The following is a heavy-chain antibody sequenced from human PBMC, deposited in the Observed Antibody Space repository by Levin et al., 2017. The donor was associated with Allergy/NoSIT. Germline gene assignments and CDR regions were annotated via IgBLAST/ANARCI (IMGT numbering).Heavy chain of an antibody. CDR3: AKDVVFGTSSWALDF. V-gene: IGHV3-30*18. D-gene: IGHD2-2*01. CDR2: ISYDGSNT. Sequence: GGSLRLSCAASGFSFRSFGMHWARQAPGKGLEWLAVISYDGSNTYYADSVKGRFTISRDNSKNTLSLQMNSLRAEDAAVDYCAKDVVFGTSSWALDFWGQGTLVTVSS. J-gene: IGHJ4*02. CDR1: GFSFRSFG.